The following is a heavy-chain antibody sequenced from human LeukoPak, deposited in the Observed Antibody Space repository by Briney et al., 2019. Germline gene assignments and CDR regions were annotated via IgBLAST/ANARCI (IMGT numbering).Heavy chain of an antibody. D-gene: IGHD3-3*01. CDR1: GFTFSSYS. V-gene: IGHV3-21*01. J-gene: IGHJ4*02. CDR3: ARGRFLEWLLLELDY. Sequence: SGGSLRLSCAASGFTFSSYSMNWVRQAPGEGLEWVSSISSSSSYIYYADSVKGRFTISRDNAKNSLYLQMNSLRAEDTAVYYCARGRFLEWLLLELDYWGQGTLVTVSS. CDR2: ISSSSSYI.